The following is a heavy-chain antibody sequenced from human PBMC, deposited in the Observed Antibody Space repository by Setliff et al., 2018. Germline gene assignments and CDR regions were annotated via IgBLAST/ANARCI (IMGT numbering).Heavy chain of an antibody. V-gene: IGHV4-59*01. J-gene: IGHJ5*02. Sequence: NPSETLSLTCTVSGGSIRDYYWNWIRQSPGKGLEWIGYIYYRGTTNYNASLKSRVTISIDMSRYQFSLKLTSATAADTAVYFCAAVGTSAGGGWFDPWGQGTLVTVSS. D-gene: IGHD1-26*01. CDR2: IYYRGTT. CDR1: GGSIRDYY. CDR3: AAVGTSAGGGWFDP.